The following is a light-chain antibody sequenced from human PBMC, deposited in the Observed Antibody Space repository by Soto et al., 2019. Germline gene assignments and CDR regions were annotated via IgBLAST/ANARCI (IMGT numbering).Light chain of an antibody. CDR2: DIS. V-gene: IGKV3D-15*01. CDR1: QSVSSN. CDR3: QQYNNWPPIT. Sequence: VMTQSAATLSVSPGKRATLSCRASQSVSSNLAWYQQKPCQPPRLLVYDISTRATGIPTRFSGSGSATEFTPTISSLQSEDFAVYYCQQYNNWPPITFGQGTRLEIK. J-gene: IGKJ5*01.